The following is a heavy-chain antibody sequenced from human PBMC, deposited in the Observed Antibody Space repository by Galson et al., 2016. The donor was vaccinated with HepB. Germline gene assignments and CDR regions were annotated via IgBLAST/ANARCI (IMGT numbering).Heavy chain of an antibody. CDR3: ARHDYGDDYGGGWFDP. D-gene: IGHD4-17*01. CDR2: IYYNGGT. Sequence: TLSLTCTVSGGSITSDNYYWGWIRQPPGKGLEWIGSIYYNGGTYDNPSLKSRVTMSVDTSKKQFSLKLTSVTAADTAVYYCARHDYGDDYGGGWFDPWGQGTLVTVSS. CDR1: GGSITSDNYY. V-gene: IGHV4-39*01. J-gene: IGHJ5*02.